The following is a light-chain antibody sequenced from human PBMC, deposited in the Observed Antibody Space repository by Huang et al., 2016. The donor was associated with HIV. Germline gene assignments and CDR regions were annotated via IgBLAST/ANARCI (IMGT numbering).Light chain of an antibody. V-gene: IGKV3-15*01. Sequence: EIVMTQSPATLSVSPGERATLSCRASQTISRLAWYQQKPGQSPRLLLYDASSRATGIPARFSGSGSGTEFTLTISSLQSEDFAVYYCQQYDDWPPWTFGQGTKVEIK. CDR2: DAS. CDR1: QTISR. J-gene: IGKJ1*01. CDR3: QQYDDWPPWT.